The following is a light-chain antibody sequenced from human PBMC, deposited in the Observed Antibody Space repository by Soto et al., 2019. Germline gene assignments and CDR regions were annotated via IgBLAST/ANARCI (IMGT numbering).Light chain of an antibody. V-gene: IGKV3-20*01. J-gene: IGKJ4*01. Sequence: EIVLMQSPGTLSFSPGERATLSCRASQTVNNNYLAWYQQKPGQAPRLLIDGASSRATGIPDRFSGSGSGTDFTLTISRLEPEDFAVYYCQQYGTSPPLTFGGGTKVEIK. CDR1: QTVNNNY. CDR3: QQYGTSPPLT. CDR2: GAS.